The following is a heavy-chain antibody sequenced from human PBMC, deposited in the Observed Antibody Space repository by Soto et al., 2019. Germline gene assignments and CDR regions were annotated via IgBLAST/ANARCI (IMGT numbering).Heavy chain of an antibody. D-gene: IGHD3-22*01. CDR1: GYTFTTYY. Sequence: ASVKVSCDASGYTFTTYYMHWLRQAPGQGLGGIGIINRTGCSTSYAQKFQGRVTMTRDTTTNTLYMELTRLRTEDTVVYYCARGDSSGSDAFDIWGQGTMVTVSS. V-gene: IGHV1-46*01. J-gene: IGHJ3*02. CDR3: ARGDSSGSDAFDI. CDR2: INRTGCST.